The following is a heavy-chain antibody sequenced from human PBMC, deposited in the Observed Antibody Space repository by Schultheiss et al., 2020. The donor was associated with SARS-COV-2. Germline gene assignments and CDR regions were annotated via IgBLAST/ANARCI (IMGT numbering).Heavy chain of an antibody. CDR3: AGASSWYHPCELDV. V-gene: IGHV4-39*07. CDR1: GFSLSTSGV. D-gene: IGHD6-13*01. CDR2: IYHSGST. J-gene: IGHJ6*02. Sequence: SGPTLVKPTQTLTLTCIFSGFSLSTSGVGVGWIRQPPGKGLEWIGSIYHSGSTYYNPSLKSRVTILVDTSRNQFSLKLSSVTAADTAVYYCAGASSWYHPCELDVWGQGTTVTVSS.